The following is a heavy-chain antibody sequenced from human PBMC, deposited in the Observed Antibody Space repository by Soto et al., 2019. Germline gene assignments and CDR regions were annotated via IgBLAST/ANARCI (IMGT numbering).Heavy chain of an antibody. J-gene: IGHJ3*01. Sequence: GGALRLSCADSGFTFSTYPMTWIRQAPGKGLERVSTISATGSNTYYADTAKGRFTISRDNSKNTLYLKMNGMRLADTAIYYCGNDRYAGRNAAGPFAVWGPGTMVNVAS. V-gene: IGHV3-23*01. CDR1: GFTFSTYP. D-gene: IGHD1-1*01. CDR3: GNDRYAGRNAAGPFAV. CDR2: ISATGSNT.